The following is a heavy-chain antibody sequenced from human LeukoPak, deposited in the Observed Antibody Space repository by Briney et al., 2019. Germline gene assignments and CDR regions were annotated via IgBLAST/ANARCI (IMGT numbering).Heavy chain of an antibody. CDR3: AREGIAAAGSYTFDY. Sequence: GGSLRLSCAASGFTVSSSYMTWVRQAPGKGLEWVSLVYSGGTTYYADSVKGRFTISRDNAKNSLYLQMNSLRAEDTAVYYCAREGIAAAGSYTFDYWGQGTLVTVSS. CDR1: GFTVSSSY. J-gene: IGHJ4*02. CDR2: VYSGGTT. D-gene: IGHD6-13*01. V-gene: IGHV3-66*01.